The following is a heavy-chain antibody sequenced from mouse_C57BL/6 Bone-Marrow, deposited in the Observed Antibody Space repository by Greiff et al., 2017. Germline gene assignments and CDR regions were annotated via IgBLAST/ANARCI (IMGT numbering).Heavy chain of an antibody. CDR3: ATHYYYGSSYEYY. CDR1: GYAFTNYL. CDR2: INPGSGGT. Sequence: QVQLQQSGAELVRPGTSVKVSCKASGYAFTNYLIEWVKQRPGQGLEWIGVINPGSGGTNYNEKLKGKATLTADNSYSTAYMQLSILTSEDSAVYFCATHYYYGSSYEYYWGQGTTLTVSS. J-gene: IGHJ2*01. D-gene: IGHD1-1*01. V-gene: IGHV1-54*01.